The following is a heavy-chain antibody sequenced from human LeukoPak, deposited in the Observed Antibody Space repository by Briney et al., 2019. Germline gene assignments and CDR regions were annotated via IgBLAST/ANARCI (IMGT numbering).Heavy chain of an antibody. CDR3: AELGITMTGGV. CDR1: GFTFSSYE. D-gene: IGHD3-10*02. CDR2: ISSSGSTI. Sequence: GGSLRLSCAASGFTFSSYEMNWVRQAPGKGLEWVSYISSSGSTIYYADSVKGRFTISRDNAKNSLYLQMNSLRAEDTAVYYCAELGITMTGGVWGKGTTVTISS. J-gene: IGHJ6*04. V-gene: IGHV3-48*03.